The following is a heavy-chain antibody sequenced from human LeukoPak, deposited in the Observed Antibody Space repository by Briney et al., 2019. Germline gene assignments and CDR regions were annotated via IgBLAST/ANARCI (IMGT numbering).Heavy chain of an antibody. CDR1: GFTFNIYW. D-gene: IGHD6-19*01. CDR3: ARESGQTSGWYGNNY. V-gene: IGHV3-7*04. J-gene: IGHJ4*02. CDR2: IKQDGSEK. Sequence: GGSLRLSCAASGFTFNIYWMSWVRQAPGKGLEWVANIKQDGSEKYYVDSVKGRFTISRDNAENSLNLQMNSLRAEDTAVYYCARESGQTSGWYGNNYWGQGTLVTVSS.